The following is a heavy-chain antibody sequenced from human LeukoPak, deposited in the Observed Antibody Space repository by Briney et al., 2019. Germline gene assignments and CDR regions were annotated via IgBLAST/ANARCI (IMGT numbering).Heavy chain of an antibody. Sequence: PGWSLRLSCAGSGFTFSSYAMSWVRQAPGKGLEWVSAISDTGATTYDADSVKGRFTISRDNSRSTLYLQMNSLRAEDTALYYCAKDTSIGRYCTNGVCSPFDYWGQGTLVTVSS. CDR1: GFTFSSYA. J-gene: IGHJ4*02. V-gene: IGHV3-23*01. CDR2: ISDTGATT. D-gene: IGHD2-8*01. CDR3: AKDTSIGRYCTNGVCSPFDY.